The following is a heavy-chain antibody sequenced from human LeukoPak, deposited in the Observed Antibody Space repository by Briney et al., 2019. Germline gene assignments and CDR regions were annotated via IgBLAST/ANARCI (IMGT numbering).Heavy chain of an antibody. CDR3: AKGRCSSTSCYPRGYDAFDI. Sequence: PGGSLGLSCAASGFTFSSYGMHWVRQAPGKGLEWVAFIRYDGSNKYYADSVKGRFTISRDNSKNTLYLQMNSLRAEDTAVYYCAKGRCSSTSCYPRGYDAFDIWGQGTMVTVSS. CDR1: GFTFSSYG. CDR2: IRYDGSNK. D-gene: IGHD2-2*01. V-gene: IGHV3-30*02. J-gene: IGHJ3*02.